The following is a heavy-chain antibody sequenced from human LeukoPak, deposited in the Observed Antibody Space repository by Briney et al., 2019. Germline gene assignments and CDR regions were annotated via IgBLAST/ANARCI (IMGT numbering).Heavy chain of an antibody. Sequence: ASVKVSCKASGGTFISYAISWVRQARGQGLEWMGRIIPILGIANYAQKFQGRVTITADKSTSTAYMELSSLRSEDTAVYYCARDGGDHDYYYYGMDVWGQGTTVTVSS. CDR1: GGTFISYA. J-gene: IGHJ6*02. V-gene: IGHV1-69*04. CDR2: IIPILGIA. CDR3: ARDGGDHDYYYYGMDV. D-gene: IGHD2-21*02.